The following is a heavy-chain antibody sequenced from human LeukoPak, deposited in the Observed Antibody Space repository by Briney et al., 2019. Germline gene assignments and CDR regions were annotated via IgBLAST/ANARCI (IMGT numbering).Heavy chain of an antibody. Sequence: ASVKVSCKASGYTFTSYGISWVRQAPGQGLEWMGWNSAYNGNTNYAQKLQGRVTMTTDTSTSTAYMELRSLRSDDTAVYYCARLDCSSTSCYNPWFDPWGQGTLVTVSS. V-gene: IGHV1-18*01. D-gene: IGHD2-2*02. CDR3: ARLDCSSTSCYNPWFDP. J-gene: IGHJ5*02. CDR1: GYTFTSYG. CDR2: NSAYNGNT.